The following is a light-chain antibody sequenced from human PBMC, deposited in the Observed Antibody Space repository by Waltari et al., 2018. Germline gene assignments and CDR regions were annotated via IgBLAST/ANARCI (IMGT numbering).Light chain of an antibody. CDR1: QTVTSNY. J-gene: IGKJ3*01. CDR3: QQYGGSPLT. V-gene: IGKV3-20*01. Sequence: DIVLTQSPGTLSMSPGERATLSYRANQTVTSNYLAWYQQIPGRPPRLLIYAASSRATAIPDRFSGSGSGTDFTLTITRLEPEDFAVYYCQQYGGSPLTFGPGTKVEI. CDR2: AAS.